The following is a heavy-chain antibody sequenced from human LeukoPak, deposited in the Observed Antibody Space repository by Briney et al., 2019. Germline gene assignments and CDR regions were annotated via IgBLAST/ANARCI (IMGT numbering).Heavy chain of an antibody. CDR2: IHSSGST. D-gene: IGHD2-2*01. V-gene: IGHV4-4*07. Sequence: SETLSLTCTVSGDSLNRYYWSWIEQPAGKGLEWIGRIHSSGSTNYNPSLKSQVTMSVDTSKNQFSLKLTSVTAADTAVYFCARGRGRGISCRGSSCYEGDWFDPWGQGILVTVSS. CDR3: ARGRGRGISCRGSSCYEGDWFDP. J-gene: IGHJ5*02. CDR1: GDSLNRYY.